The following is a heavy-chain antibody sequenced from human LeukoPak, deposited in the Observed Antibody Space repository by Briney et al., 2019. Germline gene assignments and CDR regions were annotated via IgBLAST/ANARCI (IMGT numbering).Heavy chain of an antibody. Sequence: GGSLRLSCAASGFTFDDYGMSWVRQAPGKGLEWVSGINWNGGSTGYADSVKGRFTISRDNAKNSQYLQMNSLRAEDTAVYYCARGAAAGIVGWLDPWGQGTLVTVSS. CDR3: ARGAAAGIVGWLDP. CDR2: INWNGGST. V-gene: IGHV3-20*04. CDR1: GFTFDDYG. D-gene: IGHD6-13*01. J-gene: IGHJ5*02.